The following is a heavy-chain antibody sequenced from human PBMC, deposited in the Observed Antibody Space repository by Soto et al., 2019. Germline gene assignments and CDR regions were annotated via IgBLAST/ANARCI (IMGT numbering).Heavy chain of an antibody. CDR1: GGIFSTYA. CDR3: ARDRDDYGSGNYYNRIDF. CDR2: IIPLFGAP. D-gene: IGHD3-10*01. Sequence: QVQLVQSGAEVKKPGSSVKVSCKASGGIFSTYAISWLRQAPGQGLEWMGGIIPLFGAPNYAQRFQGRVTITADESTRTAYMDLSRLRPEDTAVYYCARDRDDYGSGNYYNRIDFWGQGTLVTVSS. V-gene: IGHV1-69*01. J-gene: IGHJ4*02.